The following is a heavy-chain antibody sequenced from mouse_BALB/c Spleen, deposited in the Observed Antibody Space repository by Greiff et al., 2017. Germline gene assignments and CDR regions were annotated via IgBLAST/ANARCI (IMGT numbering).Heavy chain of an antibody. CDR1: GFSLTGYG. J-gene: IGHJ4*01. V-gene: IGHV2-6-7*01. CDR2: IWGDGST. Sequence: VQLVESGPGLVAPSQSLSITCTASGFSLTGYGVSWVRQPPGKGLEWLGMIWGDGSTDYNSALKSRLSISKDNSKSQVFLKMNSLQTDDTARYYCARLGRDYYAMDYWGQGTSVTVSS. D-gene: IGHD4-1*01. CDR3: ARLGRDYYAMDY.